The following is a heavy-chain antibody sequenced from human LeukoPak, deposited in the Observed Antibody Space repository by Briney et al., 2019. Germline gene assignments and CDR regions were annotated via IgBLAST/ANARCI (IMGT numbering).Heavy chain of an antibody. Sequence: ASGKVSCKASGYTFVGYYLHWVRQAPGQGLEWMAWIDPYTGNTHYAQKFQGRITVTRDTSVSTTYMELSWLTSDDTARYYCAREYSASEHWGQGTLVTVSS. CDR2: IDPYTGNT. V-gene: IGHV1-2*02. D-gene: IGHD5-12*01. CDR1: GYTFVGYY. CDR3: AREYSASEH. J-gene: IGHJ4*02.